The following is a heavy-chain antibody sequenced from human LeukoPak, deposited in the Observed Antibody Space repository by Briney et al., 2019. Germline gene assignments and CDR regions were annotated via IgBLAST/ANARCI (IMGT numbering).Heavy chain of an antibody. V-gene: IGHV1-24*01. CDR2: FDPEDGET. D-gene: IGHD2-21*01. Sequence: GASVKVSCKVSGYTLTELSMHWVRQAPGKGLEWMGGFDPEDGETIYAQKFQGRVTMTEDTSTDTAYMELSSLRSEDTAVYYCARVCESATDLDAFDIWGQGTMVTVSS. CDR1: GYTLTELS. J-gene: IGHJ3*02. CDR3: ARVCESATDLDAFDI.